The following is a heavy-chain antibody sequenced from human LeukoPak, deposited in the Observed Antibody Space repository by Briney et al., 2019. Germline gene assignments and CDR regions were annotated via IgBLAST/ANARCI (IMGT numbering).Heavy chain of an antibody. D-gene: IGHD1-7*01. CDR2: IYYSGST. J-gene: IGHJ4*02. Sequence: SETLSRTCTVSGCSSSSSSCYWGWIRQPPEGRLEWIGSIYYSGSTYYNPSLKSRVTISVDTSKNQFSLKLSSVTAADTAVYYCARRRDNWNYLNWGQGTLVTVSS. CDR3: ARRRDNWNYLN. CDR1: GCSSSSSSCY. V-gene: IGHV4-39*01.